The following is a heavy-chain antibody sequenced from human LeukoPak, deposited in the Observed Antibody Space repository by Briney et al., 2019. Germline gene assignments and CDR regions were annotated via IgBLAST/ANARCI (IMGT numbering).Heavy chain of an antibody. CDR3: ARESIAAAGTAYGY. CDR1: GYTFTGYY. D-gene: IGHD6-13*01. V-gene: IGHV1-2*04. Sequence: ASVKVSCKASGYTFTGYYMHWVRQAPGQGLEWMGWINPNSGGTNYAQKFQGWVTMSRDTSISTAYMELSRLRSDDTAVYYCARESIAAAGTAYGYWGQGTLVTVSS. J-gene: IGHJ4*02. CDR2: INPNSGGT.